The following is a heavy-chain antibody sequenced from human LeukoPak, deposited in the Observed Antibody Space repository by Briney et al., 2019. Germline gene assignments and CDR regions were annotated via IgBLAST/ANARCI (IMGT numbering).Heavy chain of an antibody. V-gene: IGHV4-30-2*02. CDR2: IYHSGST. Sequence: PSQTLSLTCAISGDSITSGGYSWSWVRQPPGKGLEWIGYIYHSGSTYYNPSLNSRVTISLDRSKNQFSLKLSSVTAADTAVYYCAGALGRYNWFDPWGQGTLVTVSS. J-gene: IGHJ5*02. CDR3: AGALGRYNWFDP. CDR1: GDSITSGGYS. D-gene: IGHD7-27*01.